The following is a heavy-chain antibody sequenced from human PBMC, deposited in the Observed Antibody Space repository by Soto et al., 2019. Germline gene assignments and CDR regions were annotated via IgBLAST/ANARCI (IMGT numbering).Heavy chain of an antibody. CDR3: ARYGHWFDP. Sequence: PSETLSLTCAVSAYSISSGYQWGWIRQPPGKGLEWIASIHHSGSTYSNPSLKSRVTISLDTSKNQFSLRLSSVTAADTAVYYCARYGHWFDPWGQGTLVTVPQ. CDR2: IHHSGST. J-gene: IGHJ5*02. D-gene: IGHD4-17*01. CDR1: AYSISSGYQ. V-gene: IGHV4-38-2*01.